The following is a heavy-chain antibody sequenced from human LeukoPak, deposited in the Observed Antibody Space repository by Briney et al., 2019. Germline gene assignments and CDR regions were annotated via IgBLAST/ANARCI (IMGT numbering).Heavy chain of an antibody. CDR2: IRGSGGDT. V-gene: IGHV3-23*01. Sequence: GGSLRLSCAASGFTFSSYAMSWVRQAPGKGLEWVSAIRGSGGDTYYADSVKGRFNISRDISKHTLYLQMNSLRAEDTAVYYCAKDQSSGWYGYSDYWGQGTLVTVSS. CDR3: AKDQSSGWYGYSDY. J-gene: IGHJ4*02. CDR1: GFTFSSYA. D-gene: IGHD6-19*01.